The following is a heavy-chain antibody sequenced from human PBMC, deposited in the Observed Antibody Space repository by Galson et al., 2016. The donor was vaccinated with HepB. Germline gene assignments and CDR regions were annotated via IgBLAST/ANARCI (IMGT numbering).Heavy chain of an antibody. CDR1: GYTFNTYN. J-gene: IGHJ4*02. CDR3: ARELDHSFYFDY. V-gene: IGHV1-46*02. Sequence: SVKVSCKASGYTFNTYNMHWVRQAPGQGLEWMGIIKPSGGNIIYAQKFQDRITMTRDTSTSTVYMELISLRSEATAVYYCARELDHSFYFDYWGQGTLLTVSS. CDR2: IKPSGGNI. D-gene: IGHD1-14*01.